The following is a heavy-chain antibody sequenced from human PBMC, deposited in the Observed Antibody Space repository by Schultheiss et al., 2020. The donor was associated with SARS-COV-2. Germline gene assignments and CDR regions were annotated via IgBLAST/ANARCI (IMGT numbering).Heavy chain of an antibody. Sequence: GGSLRLSCAASGFTFSSYAMHWVRQAPGKGLEWVAVISYDGSNKYYADSVKGRFTISRDNSKNTLYLQMNSLRAEDTAVYYCARERGYGDQFDYWGQGTLVTVSS. CDR2: ISYDGSNK. D-gene: IGHD4-17*01. V-gene: IGHV3-30*04. CDR3: ARERGYGDQFDY. J-gene: IGHJ4*02. CDR1: GFTFSSYA.